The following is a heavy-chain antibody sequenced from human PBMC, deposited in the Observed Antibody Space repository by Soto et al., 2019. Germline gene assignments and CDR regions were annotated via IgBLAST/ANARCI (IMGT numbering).Heavy chain of an antibody. D-gene: IGHD2-2*01. Sequence: QLQLQESGPGLVKPSETLSLTCIVSGGSTSSSSYYWGWIRQPPGKGLEWIGNVYYSGSTSYNPSLKSRVTISVDTSKNQFSLKLSSVTAADTAVYYCATLPQDIVVVPAAPTPYWYFDLWGRGTLVTVSS. CDR3: ATLPQDIVVVPAAPTPYWYFDL. CDR2: VYYSGST. J-gene: IGHJ2*01. V-gene: IGHV4-39*01. CDR1: GGSTSSSSYY.